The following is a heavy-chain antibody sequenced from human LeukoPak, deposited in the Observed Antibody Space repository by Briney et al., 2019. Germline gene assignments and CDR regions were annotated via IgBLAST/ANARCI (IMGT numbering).Heavy chain of an antibody. Sequence: PSETLSLTCTVSGGSISSYYWSWIRQPPGKGLEWIGRIYTSGSTNYNPSLKSRVTISVDTSKNQFSLKLSSVTAADTAVYYCAREMRSYSSSEPFDYWGQGTLVTVSS. J-gene: IGHJ4*02. CDR2: IYTSGST. CDR1: GGSISSYY. D-gene: IGHD6-6*01. CDR3: AREMRSYSSSEPFDY. V-gene: IGHV4-4*08.